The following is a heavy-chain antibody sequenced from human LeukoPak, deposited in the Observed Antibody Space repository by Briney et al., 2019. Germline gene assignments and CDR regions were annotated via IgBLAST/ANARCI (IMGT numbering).Heavy chain of an antibody. V-gene: IGHV3-21*01. CDR1: GFTFSSYS. CDR2: ISCSSSYI. D-gene: IGHD3-9*01. CDR3: ARDSDWDDAFDI. J-gene: IGHJ3*02. Sequence: GGSLRLSCAASGFTFSSYSMNWVRQAPGKGLEWVSSISCSSSYIYYADSVKGRFTISRDNARNSLYLQMNSLRAEDTAVYYCARDSDWDDAFDIWGQGTMVTVSS.